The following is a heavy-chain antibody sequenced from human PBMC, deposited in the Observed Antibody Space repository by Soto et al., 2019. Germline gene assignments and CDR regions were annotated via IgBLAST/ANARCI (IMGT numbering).Heavy chain of an antibody. CDR2: IIPIFGTA. V-gene: IGHV1-69*13. J-gene: IGHJ6*02. Sequence: GASVKVSCEASGGTFSSYAISWVRQAPGQGLEWMGGIIPIFGTANYAQKFQGRVTITADESTSTAYMELSSLKSEDTAVYYCARLPHQHYYYGMDAWGQGTTVTVSS. CDR3: ARLPHQHYYYGMDA. D-gene: IGHD2-2*01. CDR1: GGTFSSYA.